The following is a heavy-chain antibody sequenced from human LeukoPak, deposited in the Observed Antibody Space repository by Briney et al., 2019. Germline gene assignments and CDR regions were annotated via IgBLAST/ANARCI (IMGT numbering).Heavy chain of an antibody. J-gene: IGHJ6*03. Sequence: PGGSLRLSCAASGFTFSRYGMHWVRQAPGKGLEWVTAISYDGSNKYYADSVKGRFTISRDNSKNTLYLQMNSLRAEDTAVYYCAKNLNHYYYYMDVWGKGTTVTISS. V-gene: IGHV3-30*18. CDR1: GFTFSRYG. CDR2: ISYDGSNK. CDR3: AKNLNHYYYYMDV.